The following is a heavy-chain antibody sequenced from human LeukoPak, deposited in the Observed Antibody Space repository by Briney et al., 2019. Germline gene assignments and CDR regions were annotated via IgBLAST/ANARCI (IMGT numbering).Heavy chain of an antibody. CDR2: INWNGGSI. Sequence: GGSLRLSCAASGFTFDDYGMTWVRQAPGKGLEWVSGINWNGGSIGYADSVKGRFTISRDNAKNSLYLQMNSLRAEDTALYYCARRSGYDSNYFDYWGQGTLVTVSS. CDR1: GFTFDDYG. CDR3: ARRSGYDSNYFDY. V-gene: IGHV3-20*04. D-gene: IGHD5-12*01. J-gene: IGHJ4*02.